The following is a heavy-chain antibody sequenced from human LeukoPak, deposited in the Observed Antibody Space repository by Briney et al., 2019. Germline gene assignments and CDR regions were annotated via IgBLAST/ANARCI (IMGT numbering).Heavy chain of an antibody. V-gene: IGHV3-23*01. Sequence: GGSLRLSCAASGFTFSSFAMHWVLQAPGKGLEWVSVISGSGSNTYYADSVKGRFTISRDNSKNTLYLQMNSLRAEDTAVYYCAKVVDFWTGLNYFDYWGQGTLVTVSS. CDR1: GFTFSSFA. CDR2: ISGSGSNT. D-gene: IGHD3/OR15-3a*01. J-gene: IGHJ4*02. CDR3: AKVVDFWTGLNYFDY.